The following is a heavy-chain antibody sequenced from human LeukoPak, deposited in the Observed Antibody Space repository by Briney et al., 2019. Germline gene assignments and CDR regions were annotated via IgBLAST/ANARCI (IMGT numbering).Heavy chain of an antibody. D-gene: IGHD6-13*01. Sequence: ASVKVSCKASGGTFSSYAISWVRQAPGQGLEWMGRIIPILGIANYAQKFQGRVTITADKSTSTAYMELSSLRSEDTAVYYCARDGDSSSWYRFSNYWGQGTLVTVSS. J-gene: IGHJ4*02. V-gene: IGHV1-69*04. CDR2: IIPILGIA. CDR1: GGTFSSYA. CDR3: ARDGDSSSWYRFSNY.